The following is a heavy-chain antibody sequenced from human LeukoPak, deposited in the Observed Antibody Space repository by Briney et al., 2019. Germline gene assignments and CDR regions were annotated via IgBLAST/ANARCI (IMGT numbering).Heavy chain of an antibody. CDR2: INSDGSST. CDR1: GFTFSSYW. J-gene: IGHJ4*02. CDR3: ARDGSRNYYDSSGIH. D-gene: IGHD3-22*01. V-gene: IGHV3-74*01. Sequence: PGGSLRLSCAASGFTFSSYWMHWVRQAPGKGLVWVSRINSDGSSTSYADSVKGRFTISRDNAKNTLYLQMNSLRAEDTAVYYCARDGSRNYYDSSGIHWGQGTLVTVSS.